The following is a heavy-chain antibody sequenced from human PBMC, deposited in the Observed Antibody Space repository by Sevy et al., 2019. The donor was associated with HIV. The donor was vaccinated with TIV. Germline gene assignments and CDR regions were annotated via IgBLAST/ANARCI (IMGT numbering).Heavy chain of an antibody. D-gene: IGHD2-2*01. CDR1: GFPFHDHA. V-gene: IGHV3-9*01. J-gene: IGHJ6*02. CDR3: AYDLERGCGSINCYSYYYYYYGLDV. CDR2: ISWNSGSI. Sequence: GGSLRLSCAASGFPFHDHAMHWVRQSPGKGLEWVSGISWNSGSIGYADSVKGRFSISSDSAKQCIYLQMNNLRPDDTDFYYYAYDLERGCGSINCYSYYYYYYGLDVWGQGTTVTVSS.